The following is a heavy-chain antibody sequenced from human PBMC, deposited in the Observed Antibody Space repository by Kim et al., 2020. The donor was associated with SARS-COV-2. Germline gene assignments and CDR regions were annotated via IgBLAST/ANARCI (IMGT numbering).Heavy chain of an antibody. Sequence: SETLSLTCTVSGGSISSYYWSWIRQPPGKGLEWIGYICYSGSTNYNPSLKSRVTISVDTSKNQFSLKLSSVTAADTAVYYCARLNGYNSEVIDYWGQGTLVTVSS. CDR2: ICYSGST. D-gene: IGHD5-12*01. J-gene: IGHJ4*02. CDR1: GGSISSYY. CDR3: ARLNGYNSEVIDY. V-gene: IGHV4-59*01.